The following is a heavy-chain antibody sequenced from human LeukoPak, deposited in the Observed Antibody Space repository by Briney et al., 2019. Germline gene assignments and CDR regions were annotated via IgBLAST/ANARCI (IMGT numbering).Heavy chain of an antibody. CDR3: VRDRAVAGTEDFYFDF. D-gene: IGHD6-19*01. J-gene: IGHJ4*02. CDR2: ISGDARTT. CDR1: GFTFSRYW. Sequence: PGGSLRLSCAASGFTFSRYWMHWVRQAPGKGLMWVSRISGDARTTTYADSVKGRFTIFRDNAKNTLYLQMNSLRAEDTALYYCVRDRAVAGTEDFYFDFWGQGTLVTVSS. V-gene: IGHV3-74*01.